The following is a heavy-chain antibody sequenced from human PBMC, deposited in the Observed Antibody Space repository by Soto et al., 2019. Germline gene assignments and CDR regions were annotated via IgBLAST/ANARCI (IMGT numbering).Heavy chain of an antibody. CDR2: FIPMFDIT. J-gene: IGHJ5*02. V-gene: IGHV1-69*01. CDR3: ARVDSSMLEGGEWLDP. Sequence: QVQLVQSGAEVKTPGSSVKVSCKASGGTFNNNAINWVRQAPGQGLEWMGGFIPMFDITDYAQKFQGRVTITADESTVTAYLALHSLRSEDTAVYYCARVDSSMLEGGEWLDPWGQGTLVTVSS. D-gene: IGHD5-18*01. CDR1: GGTFNNNA.